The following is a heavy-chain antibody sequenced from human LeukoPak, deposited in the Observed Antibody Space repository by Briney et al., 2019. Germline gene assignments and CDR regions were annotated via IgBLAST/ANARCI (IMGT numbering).Heavy chain of an antibody. Sequence: SETLSLTCTVSGGSISSSSYYWGWIRQPPGKGLVWIGSIYYSGSTYYNPSLKSRVTISVDTSKNQFSLKLSSVTAADTAVYYCAREAQGSGPVDYWGQGTLVTVSS. CDR2: IYYSGST. J-gene: IGHJ4*02. CDR3: AREAQGSGPVDY. V-gene: IGHV4-39*07. D-gene: IGHD2-15*01. CDR1: GGSISSSSYY.